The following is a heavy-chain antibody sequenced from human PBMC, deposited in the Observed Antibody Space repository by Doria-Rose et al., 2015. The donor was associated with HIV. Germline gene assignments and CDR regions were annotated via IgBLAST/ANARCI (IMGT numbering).Heavy chain of an antibody. CDR1: GVSLSSPGMG. D-gene: IGHD6-13*01. J-gene: IGHJ4*02. CDR3: ARIKSSRWYHKYYFDF. Sequence: SGPVLVKPTETLTLTCTVSGVSLSSPGMGVSWIRQPPGKALEWLANIFSDDERSYKTSLKSRLTSSSDTSKSQVVLTMTDMDPVDTATYYCARIKSSRWYHKYYFDFWGQGTLVIVSA. V-gene: IGHV2-26*01. CDR2: IFSDDER.